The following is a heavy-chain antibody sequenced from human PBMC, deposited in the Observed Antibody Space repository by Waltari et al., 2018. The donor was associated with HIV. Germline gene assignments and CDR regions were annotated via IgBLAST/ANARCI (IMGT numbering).Heavy chain of an antibody. CDR2: INPNHAGT. CDR3: ARVALPAAIHYGMDA. J-gene: IGHJ6*02. V-gene: IGHV1-2*06. CDR1: GYSFIAYY. Sequence: QVQLVQSGAEMKKPGASVKVSCKASGYSFIAYYIHWVRQAPGQGLEWMGRINPNHAGTTYPQKFQGRVTMTRDTSINTVYMELIRLRPDDTAVYYCARVALPAAIHYGMDAWGQGTTVTVSS. D-gene: IGHD2-2*01.